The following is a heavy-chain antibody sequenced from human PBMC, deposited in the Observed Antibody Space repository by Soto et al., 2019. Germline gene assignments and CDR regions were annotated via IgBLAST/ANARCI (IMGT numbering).Heavy chain of an antibody. Sequence: QVQLVQSGAEVKKPGSSVKVSCKASGGTFSSYAISWVRQAPGQGLEWMGGIIPIFGTSNYAQKIQGRVTITAYESTSTAYMELSRLRSEASAVYYCARGGRRLTVVRGPSFDYWGQGTLFTASS. V-gene: IGHV1-69*12. CDR3: ARGGRRLTVVRGPSFDY. CDR1: GGTFSSYA. CDR2: IIPIFGTS. J-gene: IGHJ4*02. D-gene: IGHD2-15*01.